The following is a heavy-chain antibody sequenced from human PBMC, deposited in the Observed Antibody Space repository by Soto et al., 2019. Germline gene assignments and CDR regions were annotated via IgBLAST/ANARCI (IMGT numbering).Heavy chain of an antibody. V-gene: IGHV3-53*01. Sequence: GGSLRLSCAVSGLTVSRTQMSWVRQAPGKGLQWVSVIYSAGSTYYANAVKGRFTISRDISENKIFLELNGLTVDDTAVYYCARNRDPSNGYLYYFDYWGQGTLVTVSS. CDR1: GLTVSRTQ. D-gene: IGHD5-12*01. CDR3: ARNRDPSNGYLYYFDY. CDR2: IYSAGST. J-gene: IGHJ4*02.